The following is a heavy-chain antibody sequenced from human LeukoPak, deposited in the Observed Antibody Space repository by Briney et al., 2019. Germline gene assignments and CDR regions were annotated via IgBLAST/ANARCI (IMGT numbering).Heavy chain of an antibody. CDR3: ASRGMVRGDTDDY. J-gene: IGHJ4*02. CDR1: GFTFSSYS. CDR2: ISSSSSYI. D-gene: IGHD3-10*01. V-gene: IGHV3-21*04. Sequence: GGSLRLSCAASGFTFSSYSMNWVRQAPGKGLEWVSSISSSSSYIYYADSVKGRFTISRDNAKNSLYLQMNSLRAEDTAVYYCASRGMVRGDTDDYWGQGTLVTVSS.